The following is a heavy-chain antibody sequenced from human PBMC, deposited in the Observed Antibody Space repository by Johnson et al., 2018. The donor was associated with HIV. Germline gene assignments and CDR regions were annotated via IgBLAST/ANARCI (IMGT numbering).Heavy chain of an antibody. CDR3: AREESSSSRDGFDI. J-gene: IGHJ3*02. D-gene: IGHD6-6*01. CDR1: GFTFRDYY. CDR2: ISTSGSTI. V-gene: IGHV3-11*04. Sequence: QVQLVESGGGLVKPGGSLRLSCAASGFTFRDYYMSWIRQAPGKGLEWVSYISTSGSTIYYADSVKGRFTISRDNAKNSLSLQMNSLRAEDTAVYYCAREESSSSRDGFDIWGQGTMVTVSS.